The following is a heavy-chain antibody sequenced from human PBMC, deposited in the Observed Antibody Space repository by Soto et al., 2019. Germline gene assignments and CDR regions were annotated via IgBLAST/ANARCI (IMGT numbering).Heavy chain of an antibody. CDR2: IYYSGST. Sequence: SETLSLTCTVPGDSVRSGGYYWSWIRQHPGKGLEWIGYIYYSGSTYYNPSLASRITISVDTSENQFSLKLGSVTAADTAVYYCAREPTSLSGAYDIWGQGTMVTVSS. CDR1: GDSVRSGGYY. J-gene: IGHJ3*02. CDR3: AREPTSLSGAYDI. D-gene: IGHD1-1*01. V-gene: IGHV4-31*03.